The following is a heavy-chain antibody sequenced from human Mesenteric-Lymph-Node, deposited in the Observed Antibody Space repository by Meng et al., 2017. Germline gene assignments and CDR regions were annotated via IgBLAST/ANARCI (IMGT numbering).Heavy chain of an antibody. V-gene: IGHV3-72*01. CDR1: GLSISDHL. CDR3: GAGRPGSAPFDY. D-gene: IGHD1-26*01. CDR2: SRNKARGYTT. Sequence: GESLKISCAVSGLSISDHLMDWVRQAPGKGLEWIGRSRNKARGYTTEYAASVRGRATVSRHPSENLFFLQMSGLKAEDTAVYYCGAGRPGSAPFDYWGRGTLVTVSS. J-gene: IGHJ4*02.